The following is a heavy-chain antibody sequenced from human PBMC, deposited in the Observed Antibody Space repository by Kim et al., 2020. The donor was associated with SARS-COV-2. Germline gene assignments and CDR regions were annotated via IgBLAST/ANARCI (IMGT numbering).Heavy chain of an antibody. V-gene: IGHV3-21*01. J-gene: IGHJ5*02. Sequence: SYIYYADSVKGRFTISRDNAKNSLYLQMNSLRAEDTAVYYCARNVYSSISWGQGTLVTVSS. CDR3: ARNVYSSIS. CDR2: SYI. D-gene: IGHD6-19*01.